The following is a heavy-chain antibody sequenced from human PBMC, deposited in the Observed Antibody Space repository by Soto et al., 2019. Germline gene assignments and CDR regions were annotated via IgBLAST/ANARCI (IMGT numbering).Heavy chain of an antibody. CDR2: ISTGGGGA. CDR1: GFTFSNYA. D-gene: IGHD3-10*01. V-gene: IGHV3-23*01. CDR3: LREGRGSFDF. Sequence: GGSLRLSCAASGFTFSNYAMNWVRQSPRKGLEWVSVISTGGGGAYSADSVQGRFTISRDNSKNTLFLQMNTLRDEDTANYCLLREGRGSFDFWGRGTMVTVSS. J-gene: IGHJ3*01.